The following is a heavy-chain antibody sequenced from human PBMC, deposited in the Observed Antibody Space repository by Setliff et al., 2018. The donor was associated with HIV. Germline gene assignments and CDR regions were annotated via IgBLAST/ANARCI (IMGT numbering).Heavy chain of an antibody. J-gene: IGHJ4*02. V-gene: IGHV4-34*01. CDR1: GGSFSGYY. Sequence: SETLSLTCAVYGGSFSGYYWSWIRQPPGKGLEWIGEINHSGSTNYNPSLKSRLTISVDTSKNQFSLKLSSVTAADTAVYYCARSVDTTLVPAYYFDYWGQGTLVTVSS. CDR2: INHSGST. CDR3: ARSVDTTLVPAYYFDY. D-gene: IGHD5-18*01.